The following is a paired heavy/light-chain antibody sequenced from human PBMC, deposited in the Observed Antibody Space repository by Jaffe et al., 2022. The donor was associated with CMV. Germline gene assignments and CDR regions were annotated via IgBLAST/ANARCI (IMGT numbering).Light chain of an antibody. J-gene: IGKJ2*01. Sequence: EIVLTQSPGTLSLSPGERATLSCRASQSVSSSYLAWYQQKPGQAPRLLIYGASNRATGIPDRFSGSGSGTDFTLTISRLEPEDFAVYYCQQSGSSPPLYTFGQGTKLEIK. CDR3: QQSGSSPPLYT. CDR2: GAS. CDR1: QSVSSSY. V-gene: IGKV3-20*01.
Heavy chain of an antibody. Sequence: EVQLVQSGAEVKKPGESLRISCWGSGYSFSSYWIGWVRQMPGKGLEWMGIIYPGNSDTTYSPSFQGQVTISADKSISTAYLQWSSLKASDTAIYYCARRASYCTNGVCSGNWFDPWGQGTLVTVSS. CDR2: IYPGNSDT. J-gene: IGHJ5*02. CDR1: GYSFSSYW. V-gene: IGHV5-51*01. CDR3: ARRASYCTNGVCSGNWFDP. D-gene: IGHD2-8*01.